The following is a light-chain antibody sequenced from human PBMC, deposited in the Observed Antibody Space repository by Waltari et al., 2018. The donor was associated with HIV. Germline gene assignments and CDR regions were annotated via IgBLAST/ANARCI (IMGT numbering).Light chain of an antibody. V-gene: IGLV1-40*01. CDR3: QSYDSSLSDWV. CDR2: GNS. Sequence: QSVLTQPPSVSGAPGQRVTISCTGSSSNIGAGYDVHWYQPLPGTAPKLLISGNSNRPSGVPDRVAGSKSGTSASLAITGLQAEDETDYYCQSYDSSLSDWVFGGGTKLTVL. CDR1: SSNIGAGYD. J-gene: IGLJ3*02.